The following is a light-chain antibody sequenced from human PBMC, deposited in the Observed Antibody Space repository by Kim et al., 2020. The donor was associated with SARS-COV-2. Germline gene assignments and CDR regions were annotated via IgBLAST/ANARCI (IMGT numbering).Light chain of an antibody. CDR1: TSDVGNFNL. CDR2: EGS. Sequence: QSALTQPASMSGSPGQSITISCTGTTSDVGNFNLVSLYQQRPGKAPQLIIYEGSKRPSGVSNRFSGSKSDTTASLTISGLQAEDEAHYFCCSYVETDTVFGGGTQLTVL. J-gene: IGLJ2*01. V-gene: IGLV2-23*01. CDR3: CSYVETDTV.